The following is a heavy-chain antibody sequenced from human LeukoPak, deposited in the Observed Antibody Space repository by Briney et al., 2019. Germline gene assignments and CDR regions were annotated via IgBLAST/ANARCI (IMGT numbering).Heavy chain of an antibody. Sequence: ASVTVSFKPSGYTFTVYYLHWVRQAPGQGREWMGWIRPNSGGTKNAQKFQGRVTMTRDTSISTAYMELNRLTSDDTAVYYCATYSNSTLQYYYGLDVWGQGTTVTVSS. D-gene: IGHD6-6*01. J-gene: IGHJ6*02. CDR1: GYTFTVYY. CDR2: IRPNSGGT. V-gene: IGHV1-2*02. CDR3: ATYSNSTLQYYYGLDV.